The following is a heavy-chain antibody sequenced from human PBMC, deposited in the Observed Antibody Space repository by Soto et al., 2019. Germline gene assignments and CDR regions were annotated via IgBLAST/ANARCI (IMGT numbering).Heavy chain of an antibody. D-gene: IGHD3-10*01. Sequence: PGGSLRLSCAASGFTFSSYAMSWVRQAPGKGLEWVSAISGSGGSTYYADSVKGRFTISRDNSKTTLYLQRNSLRAEDTAVYYCAREVRQYSVRGSLGYWGQGTLVTVSS. CDR2: ISGSGGST. V-gene: IGHV3-23*01. J-gene: IGHJ4*02. CDR3: AREVRQYSVRGSLGY. CDR1: GFTFSSYA.